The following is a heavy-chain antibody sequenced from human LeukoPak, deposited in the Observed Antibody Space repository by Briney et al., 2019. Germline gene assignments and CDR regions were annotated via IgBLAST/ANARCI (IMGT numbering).Heavy chain of an antibody. CDR2: IYTSGST. V-gene: IGHV4-4*07. J-gene: IGHJ4*02. CDR1: GGSISSYY. CDR3: ARGPPNWDDFWSGYYSYYFDY. D-gene: IGHD3-3*01. Sequence: SETLSLTCTVSGGSISSYYWSWIRQPAGKGLEWIGRIYTSGSTNYNPSLKSRVTMSVDTSKNQFSLKLSSVTAEDTAVYYCARGPPNWDDFWSGYYSYYFDYWGQGTLVTASS.